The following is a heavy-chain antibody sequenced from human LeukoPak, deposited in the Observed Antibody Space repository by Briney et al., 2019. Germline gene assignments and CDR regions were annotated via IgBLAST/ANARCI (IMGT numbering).Heavy chain of an antibody. D-gene: IGHD3-10*01. CDR2: ISAYNGNT. J-gene: IGHJ4*02. V-gene: IGHV1-18*01. CDR3: AAYGSGSYYNYFDY. CDR1: GYTFTSYG. Sequence: ASVKVSCKASGYTFTSYGLIWVRQAPGQGLEWMGWISAYNGNTNYAQRLQGRVTMTTDTSTSTAYMELRSLRSDDTAVYYCAAYGSGSYYNYFDYWGQGTLVTVSS.